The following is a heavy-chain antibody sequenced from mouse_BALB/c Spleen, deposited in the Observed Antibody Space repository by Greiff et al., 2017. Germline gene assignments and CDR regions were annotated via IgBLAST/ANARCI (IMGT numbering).Heavy chain of an antibody. CDR1: GYAFSSSW. D-gene: IGHD1-1*01. Sequence: QVQLQQSGPELVKPGASVKISCKASGYAFSSSWMNWVKQRPGQGLEWIGRIYPGDGDTNYNGKFKGKATLTADKSSSTAYMQLSSLTSVDSAVYFCAIYYGSPWFAYWGQGTLVTVSA. CDR3: AIYYGSPWFAY. CDR2: IYPGDGDT. V-gene: IGHV1-82*01. J-gene: IGHJ3*01.